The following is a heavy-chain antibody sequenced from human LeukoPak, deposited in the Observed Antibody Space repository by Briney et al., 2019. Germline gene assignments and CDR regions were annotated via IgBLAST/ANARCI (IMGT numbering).Heavy chain of an antibody. J-gene: IGHJ4*02. CDR2: INHDGSDT. D-gene: IGHD4-11*01. V-gene: IGHV3-74*01. CDR3: AKDRSDYSNYALGVLDY. Sequence: GGSLRLSCAASGFTFKLYWMHWVRQVPGRGPVWVSRINHDGSDTIYADSVRGRFTISRDDAKNTLYLQMNSLRAEDTAVYYCAKDRSDYSNYALGVLDYWGQGTLVTVSS. CDR1: GFTFKLYW.